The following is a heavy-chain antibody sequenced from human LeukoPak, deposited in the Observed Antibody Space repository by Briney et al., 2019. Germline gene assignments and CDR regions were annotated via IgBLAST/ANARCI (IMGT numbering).Heavy chain of an antibody. CDR2: ISGSGGGT. CDR3: AKVEGYDSSGLYSGGFHD. V-gene: IGHV3-23*01. Sequence: GGSLRLSCAVSGFTFSNYAMSWVRQAPGKGLEWISVISGSGGGTDEADSVRGRFTISRDNSRDTLYLQMYSLRVEDTAIYYCAKVEGYDSSGLYSGGFHDWGQGTMVTVSS. J-gene: IGHJ3*01. D-gene: IGHD3-22*01. CDR1: GFTFSNYA.